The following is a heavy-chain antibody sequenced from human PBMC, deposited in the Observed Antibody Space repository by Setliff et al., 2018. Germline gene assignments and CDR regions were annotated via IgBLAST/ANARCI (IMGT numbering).Heavy chain of an antibody. V-gene: IGHV3-23*01. D-gene: IGHD2-21*01. CDR3: SSYLVS. CDR2: ISGSGAI. CDR1: GFTFSNYA. J-gene: IGHJ4*02. Sequence: GGSLRLSCAASGFTFSNYAMSWVRQAPGKGLEWVSAISGSGAISYADSVKGRFTISRDNSKNTLYLQMNSLRVDDTAVYYCSSYLVSWGQGALVTVSS.